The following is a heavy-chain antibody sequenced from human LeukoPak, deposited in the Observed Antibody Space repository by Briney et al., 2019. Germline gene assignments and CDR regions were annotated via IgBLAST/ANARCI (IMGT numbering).Heavy chain of an antibody. CDR1: GFTFSSYA. CDR2: ISGSGGSA. V-gene: IGHV3-23*01. J-gene: IGHJ4*02. CDR3: AKVGEENYDFWSGQYYFDY. D-gene: IGHD3-3*01. Sequence: GGSLRLSCAASGFTFSSYAMSWVRQAPGKGLERVSAISGSGGSAYYADSVKGRFTISRDNSKNTLYLQMNSLRAEDTAVYYCAKVGEENYDFWSGQYYFDYWGQGTLVTVSS.